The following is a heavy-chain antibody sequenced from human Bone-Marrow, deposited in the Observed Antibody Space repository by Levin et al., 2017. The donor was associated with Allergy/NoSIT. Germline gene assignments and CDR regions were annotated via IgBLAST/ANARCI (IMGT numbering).Heavy chain of an antibody. CDR2: VSGRGDST. J-gene: IGHJ3*02. CDR3: AKKIAVAGLMDFFDI. CDR1: GFTFSSYA. V-gene: IGHV3-23*01. D-gene: IGHD6-19*01. Sequence: GESLKISCAASGFTFSSYAMSWVRQAPGKGLEWVSAVSGRGDSTFYADSVRGRFTISRDNSKNTLYLQMNSLRSEDTAIYYCAKKIAVAGLMDFFDIWGQGTMVTVSS.